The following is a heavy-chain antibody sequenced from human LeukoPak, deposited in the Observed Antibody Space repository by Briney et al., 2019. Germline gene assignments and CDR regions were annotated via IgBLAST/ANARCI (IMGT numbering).Heavy chain of an antibody. Sequence: GGSLRLSCAASGFTFSSYWMHWVRQAPGKGLVWVSRTNRDGSIRSYADSVKGRFTISRDNAKNTLYLQMNSLRAEDTAVYYCGRDLNTRNWFDPWGQGTLVTVSS. CDR2: TNRDGSIR. J-gene: IGHJ5*02. V-gene: IGHV3-74*01. CDR1: GFTFSSYW. CDR3: GRDLNTRNWFDP.